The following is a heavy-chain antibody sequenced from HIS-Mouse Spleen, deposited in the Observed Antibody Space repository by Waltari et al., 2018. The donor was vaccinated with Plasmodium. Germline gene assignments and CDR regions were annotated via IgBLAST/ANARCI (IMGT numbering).Heavy chain of an antibody. CDR1: GYTFTGYY. D-gene: IGHD6-13*01. Sequence: QVQLVQSGAEVKKPGASVKVSCKASGYTFTGYYMHWVRQAPGQGLEWMGGINPNSGGTNYAQKVQGRVTMTRDTSISTAYMELSRLRSDDTAVYYCARVLGYKAAAGTFVEYFQHWGQGTLVTVSS. CDR3: ARVLGYKAAAGTFVEYFQH. CDR2: INPNSGGT. V-gene: IGHV1-2*02. J-gene: IGHJ1*01.